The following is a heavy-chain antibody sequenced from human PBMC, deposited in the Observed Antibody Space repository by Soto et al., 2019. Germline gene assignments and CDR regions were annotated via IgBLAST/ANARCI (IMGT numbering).Heavy chain of an antibody. J-gene: IGHJ4*02. CDR2: IFYSGAN. V-gene: IGHV4-39*01. CDR3: AKASYYHGSGNYFPFDY. CDR1: GGSISSPNYY. D-gene: IGHD3-10*01. Sequence: SETLSLTCTVSGGSISSPNYYWGWIRQPPGRGLEWIGSIFYSGANYYNPSLQSRVTISVDTSKTQFSLKLNSVTAADTALYSCAKASYYHGSGNYFPFDYWGQGTLVTVSS.